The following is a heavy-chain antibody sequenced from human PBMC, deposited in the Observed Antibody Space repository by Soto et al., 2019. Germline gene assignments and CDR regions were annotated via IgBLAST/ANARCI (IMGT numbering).Heavy chain of an antibody. D-gene: IGHD6-13*01. CDR2: IWYDGSNK. J-gene: IGHJ1*01. CDR1: GFTFSSYG. CDR3: ARNRIGSSWHREYFQH. V-gene: IGHV3-33*01. Sequence: GWSLRLSCAASGFTFSSYGMHWVRQAPGKGLEWVAVIWYDGSNKYYADSVKGRFTISRDNSKNTLYLQMNSLRAEDTAVYYCARNRIGSSWHREYFQHWGQGTLVTVSS.